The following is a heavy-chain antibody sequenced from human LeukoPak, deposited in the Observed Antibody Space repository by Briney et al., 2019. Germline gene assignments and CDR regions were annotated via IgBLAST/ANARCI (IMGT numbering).Heavy chain of an antibody. V-gene: IGHV4-59*08. Sequence: SETLSLTCTVYGASISSFYWSWIRQPPGKGLEWIGYIYYTGSTNYNPSLKSRVTISVDTSKNQFSLNLSSVTAADTAVYYWARRLSSTSPPYYYYGMNVWGQGTTVTVSS. J-gene: IGHJ6*02. CDR3: ARRLSSTSPPYYYYGMNV. CDR1: GASISSFY. D-gene: IGHD6-13*01. CDR2: IYYTGST.